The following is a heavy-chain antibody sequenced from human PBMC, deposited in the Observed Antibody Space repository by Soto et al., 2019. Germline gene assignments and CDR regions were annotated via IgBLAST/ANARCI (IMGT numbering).Heavy chain of an antibody. J-gene: IGHJ3*02. CDR1: GYTLTELS. Sequence: ASVAVSCKVSGYTLTELSMHWVRQAPGKGLEWMGGFDPEDGETIYAQKFQGRVTMTEDTSTDTAYMELSSLRSEDTAVYYCATGYYDILTGYYSDAFDIWGQGTMVTVSS. CDR2: FDPEDGET. CDR3: ATGYYDILTGYYSDAFDI. V-gene: IGHV1-24*01. D-gene: IGHD3-9*01.